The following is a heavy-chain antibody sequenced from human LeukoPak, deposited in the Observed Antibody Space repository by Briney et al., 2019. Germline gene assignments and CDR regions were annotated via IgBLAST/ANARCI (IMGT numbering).Heavy chain of an antibody. CDR2: IGSSSNYI. D-gene: IGHD2-21*02. CDR1: GFTFSSYF. CDR3: ARDGEYCGGDCSRFDP. Sequence: GGSLRLSCAASGFTFSSYFMSWVRQAPGKGLELVSSIGSSSNYIYYADSVKGRFTISRDNAKNSLYLQMNSLRAEDTAVYYCARDGEYCGGDCSRFDPWGQGTLVTVSS. V-gene: IGHV3-21*01. J-gene: IGHJ5*02.